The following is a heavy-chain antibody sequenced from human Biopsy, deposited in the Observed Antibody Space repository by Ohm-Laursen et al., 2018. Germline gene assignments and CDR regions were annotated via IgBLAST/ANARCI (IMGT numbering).Heavy chain of an antibody. D-gene: IGHD3-3*01. Sequence: SSVKVSCKASGGPSSNYAFSWVRQAPGQGLEWVGRIVPILGHLNYAQRFQGRVSTTADKSTTYAYMELSRLTSGDTAVYYCAADADGYYTEFDYWGPGTLVTVSS. CDR1: GGPSSNYA. CDR3: AADADGYYTEFDY. J-gene: IGHJ4*02. V-gene: IGHV1-69*04. CDR2: IVPILGHL.